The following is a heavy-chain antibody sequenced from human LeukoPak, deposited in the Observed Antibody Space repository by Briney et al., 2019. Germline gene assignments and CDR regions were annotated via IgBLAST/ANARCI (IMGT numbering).Heavy chain of an antibody. D-gene: IGHD3-22*01. V-gene: IGHV4-61*02. CDR1: GGSISSGSYY. Sequence: SETLSLTCTVSGGSISSGSYYWSWIRQPAGKGLEWIGRIYTSGSTNYNPSLKSRVTISVDTSKNQFSLKLSPVTAADTAVYYCARDPYYYSTGYWDYWGQGRLVTVSS. J-gene: IGHJ4*02. CDR3: ARDPYYYSTGYWDY. CDR2: IYTSGST.